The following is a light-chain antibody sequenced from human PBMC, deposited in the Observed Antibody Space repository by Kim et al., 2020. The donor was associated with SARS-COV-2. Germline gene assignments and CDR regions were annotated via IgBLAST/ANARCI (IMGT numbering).Light chain of an antibody. CDR3: QAWDSVAV. Sequence: SYELTQPPSVSVSPGQTASIVCSGHKLGEKYTAWYQQKSGQSPVLIIYQHDRRPSGIPDRFSGSNSGNTVTLTISGTQPMDEADYYCQAWDSVAVFGGGTQLTVL. V-gene: IGLV3-1*01. CDR1: KLGEKY. CDR2: QHD. J-gene: IGLJ2*01.